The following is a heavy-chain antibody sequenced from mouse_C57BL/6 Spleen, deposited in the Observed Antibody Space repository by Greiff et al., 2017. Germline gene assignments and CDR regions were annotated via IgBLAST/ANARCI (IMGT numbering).Heavy chain of an antibody. J-gene: IGHJ4*01. D-gene: IGHD2-14*01. CDR3: VREGYQYYYAMDY. Sequence: EVKVEESGGGLVQPKGSLKLSCAASGFTFNTYAMHWVRQAPGKGLEWVARIRRKSSNYATYYADSVKDRFTISRDDSQSMLYLQMNNLKTEDTAMYYCVREGYQYYYAMDYWGQGTSVTVSS. CDR2: IRRKSSNYAT. V-gene: IGHV10-3*01. CDR1: GFTFNTYA.